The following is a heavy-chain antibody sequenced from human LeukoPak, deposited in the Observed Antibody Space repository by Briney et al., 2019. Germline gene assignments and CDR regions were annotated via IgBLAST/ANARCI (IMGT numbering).Heavy chain of an antibody. CDR1: GGSISSNSYY. D-gene: IGHD3-10*01. Sequence: PSETLSLTCTVSGGSISSNSYYWGWIRQPPGRGLEWIGAIYYSGSAYYNPSLKSRVTMSIDTSKNQFSLKLSSVTAADTAVYYCARCLQIKKIYGSGNIYWFDPWGQGTLVTVSS. CDR3: ARCLQIKKIYGSGNIYWFDP. V-gene: IGHV4-39*01. CDR2: IYYSGSA. J-gene: IGHJ5*02.